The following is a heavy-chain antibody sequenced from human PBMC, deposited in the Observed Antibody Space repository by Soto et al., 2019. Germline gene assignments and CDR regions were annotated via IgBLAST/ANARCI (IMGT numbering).Heavy chain of an antibody. J-gene: IGHJ4*02. Sequence: QVHLVESGGGVVQPGGSLRLSCAASGFNFRGFTMHWVRQAPDKGLEWLSVISYAGDYKNYADSVRGRISISRDNSKNTLFLQMNSLRPDDTAVCFCAREPWGYSGSAKHFDYWGQGSLVIVSS. CDR1: GFNFRGFT. D-gene: IGHD6-25*01. CDR2: ISYAGDYK. CDR3: AREPWGYSGSAKHFDY. V-gene: IGHV3-30-3*01.